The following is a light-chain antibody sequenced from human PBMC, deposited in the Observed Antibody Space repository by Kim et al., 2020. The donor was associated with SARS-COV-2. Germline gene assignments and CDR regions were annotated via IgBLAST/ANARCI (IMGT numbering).Light chain of an antibody. CDR3: QQRTNWLIT. J-gene: IGKJ5*01. CDR2: DAS. CDR1: QSPITH. Sequence: LSPWAIATLSCRASQSPITHFSLYQQKPGQAPSLLIYDASNRATGIPARFSGSGSGTDFTLTVSSLEPEDFAVYYCQQRTNWLITFGQGTRLEIK. V-gene: IGKV3-11*01.